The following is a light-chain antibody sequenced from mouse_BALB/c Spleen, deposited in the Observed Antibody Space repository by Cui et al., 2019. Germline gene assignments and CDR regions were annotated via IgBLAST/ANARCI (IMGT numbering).Light chain of an antibody. J-gene: IGKJ2*01. CDR1: QNVGTN. V-gene: IGKV6-15*01. Sequence: DIVMTQSQKFMSTSVGDRVSVTCMASQNVGTNVAWYQQKPGQSPKALIYSASYRYSGVPDRFTGSGSGTDFTLTISNVQSEDLAEYFCQQYNSYPYTFGGGTKLEIK. CDR2: SAS. CDR3: QQYNSYPYT.